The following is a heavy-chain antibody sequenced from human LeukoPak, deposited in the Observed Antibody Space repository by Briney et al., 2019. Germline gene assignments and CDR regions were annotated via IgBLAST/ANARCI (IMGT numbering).Heavy chain of an antibody. J-gene: IGHJ6*03. D-gene: IGHD6-6*01. V-gene: IGHV7-4-1*02. CDR1: GYTFTSYA. Sequence: ASVKVSCKASGYTFTSYAMNWVRQAPGQGLEWMGWINTNTGNPTYAQGFTGRFVFSLDTSVSTAYLQISSLKAEDTAVYYCARGYSSSTGYYYYYMDVWGKGTTVTVSS. CDR2: INTNTGNP. CDR3: ARGYSSSTGYYYYYMDV.